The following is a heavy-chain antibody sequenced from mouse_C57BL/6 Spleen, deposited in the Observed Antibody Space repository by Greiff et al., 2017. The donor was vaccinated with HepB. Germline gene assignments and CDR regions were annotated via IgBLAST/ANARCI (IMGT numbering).Heavy chain of an antibody. V-gene: IGHV1-15*01. Sequence: QVQLQQSGAELVRPGASVTLSCKASGYTFTDYEMHWVKQTPVHGLEWIGAIDPETGGTAYNQKFKGKAILTADKSSSTAYMELRSLTSEDSAVYYGTRPTRDSSGWYYFDYWGQGTTLTVSS. CDR2: IDPETGGT. CDR3: TRPTRDSSGWYYFDY. J-gene: IGHJ2*01. D-gene: IGHD3-2*02. CDR1: GYTFTDYE.